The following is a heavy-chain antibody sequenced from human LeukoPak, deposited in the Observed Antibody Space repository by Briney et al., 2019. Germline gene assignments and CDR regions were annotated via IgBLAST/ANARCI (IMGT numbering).Heavy chain of an antibody. D-gene: IGHD2-2*01. V-gene: IGHV1-2*02. CDR3: ARDGEDIVVVPAGWFDP. Sequence: GASVKVSCKASGYTFTGYYMHWVRQAPGQGLEWMGWINPNSGGTNYAQKFQGRVTMTRDTSISTAYMELSRLRSDDTAVYYCARDGEDIVVVPAGWFDPWGQGTLVTVSS. CDR1: GYTFTGYY. CDR2: INPNSGGT. J-gene: IGHJ5*02.